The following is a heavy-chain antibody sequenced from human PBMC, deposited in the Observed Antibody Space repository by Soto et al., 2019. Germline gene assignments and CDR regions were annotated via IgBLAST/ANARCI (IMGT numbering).Heavy chain of an antibody. Sequence: LSETLSLTCTFSGGSINTFYWSWVRQPAGKGLEWIGRIFSSGSTSFNPSLESRVAMSVDTSKNHFSLNLSSVTAADMAVYYCAREGSYSAYNFAHGIQLWSFDFWGQGALVTVSS. V-gene: IGHV4-4*07. CDR1: GGSINTFY. J-gene: IGHJ4*02. CDR3: AREGSYSAYNFAHGIQLWSFDF. CDR2: IFSSGST. D-gene: IGHD5-12*01.